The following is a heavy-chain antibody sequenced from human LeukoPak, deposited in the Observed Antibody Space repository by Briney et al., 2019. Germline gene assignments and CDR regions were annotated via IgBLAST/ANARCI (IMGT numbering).Heavy chain of an antibody. J-gene: IGHJ4*02. D-gene: IGHD3-10*01. Sequence: KSGGSLRLSCAADGFTFSNAWMSWDRQAPGKGLEWVGRIKSKTDGGTTDYAAPVKGRFTISRDDSKNTLYLQMNSLKTEDTAVYYCTTGTFTLLWFGESNDYWGQGTLVTASS. V-gene: IGHV3-15*01. CDR3: TTGTFTLLWFGESNDY. CDR1: GFTFSNAW. CDR2: IKSKTDGGTT.